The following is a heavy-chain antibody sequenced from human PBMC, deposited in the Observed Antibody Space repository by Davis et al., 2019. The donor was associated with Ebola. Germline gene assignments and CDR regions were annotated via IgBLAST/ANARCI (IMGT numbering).Heavy chain of an antibody. CDR2: ISSSGSTI. CDR3: ARRLQAARLRMKPYYYYGMDD. Sequence: PGGSLRLSCAASGFTFSDYYMSWIRQAPGKGLEWVSYISSSGSTIYYADSVKGRFTISRDNAKNSLYLQMNSLRAEDTAVYYCARRLQAARLRMKPYYYYGMDDWGQGTTVTVSS. J-gene: IGHJ6*02. V-gene: IGHV3-11*01. D-gene: IGHD6-6*01. CDR1: GFTFSDYY.